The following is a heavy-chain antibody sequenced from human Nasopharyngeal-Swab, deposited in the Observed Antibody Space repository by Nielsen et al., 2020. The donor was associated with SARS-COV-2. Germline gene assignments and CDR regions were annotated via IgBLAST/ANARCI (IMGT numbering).Heavy chain of an antibody. CDR1: GFSITNAW. Sequence: GGSLRLSCAASGFSITNAWMNWVRQAPGQGLDWVGLLKSKTEGDTTDHAAHVKGRVTISRDDSKNTLYLQMNSLKTEDTAIYYCATRDHWGQGTLVTVSS. CDR2: LKSKTEGDTT. CDR3: ATRDH. D-gene: IGHD1-26*01. V-gene: IGHV3-15*01. J-gene: IGHJ4*02.